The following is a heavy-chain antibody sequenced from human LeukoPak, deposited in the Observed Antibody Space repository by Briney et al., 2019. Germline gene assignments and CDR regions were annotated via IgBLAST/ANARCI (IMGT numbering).Heavy chain of an antibody. CDR3: ARDLYGGNSI. CDR2: IYYSGST. V-gene: IGHV4-59*01. J-gene: IGHJ3*02. D-gene: IGHD4-23*01. CDR1: GGSISTYF. Sequence: SETLSLTCTVSGGSISTYFWSWIRQPPGKGLEWIGYIYYSGSTNYNPSLKSRVTISVDTSKNQFSLKLSSVTAADTAVYYCARDLYGGNSIWGQGTMVTVSS.